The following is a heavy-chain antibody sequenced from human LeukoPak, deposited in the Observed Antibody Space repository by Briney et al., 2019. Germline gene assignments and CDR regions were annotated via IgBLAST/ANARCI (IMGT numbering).Heavy chain of an antibody. CDR1: GFTFSTYS. CDR3: ARAPPAYNSASPPWFDP. CDR2: ISSSTYI. Sequence: PGESLRLSCAASGFTFSTYSMNWVRQAPGKGLERVSSISSSTYIYYADSVKGRFTISRDNAKNSLYLQMNSLRVEDTAVYYCARAPPAYNSASPPWFDPWGQGTLVTVSS. V-gene: IGHV3-21*01. J-gene: IGHJ5*02. D-gene: IGHD6-6*01.